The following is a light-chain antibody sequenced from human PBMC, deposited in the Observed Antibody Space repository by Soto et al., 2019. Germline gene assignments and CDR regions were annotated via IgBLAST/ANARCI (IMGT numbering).Light chain of an antibody. V-gene: IGKV3-11*01. Sequence: EIVLTQSPGTLSLSPGDRATLSCRASERIGTYLAWYQQKPVQAPRLLIYDASNRATGVAARFSGTGSGTDFPLTIRNLESEDFAVYFCQLRSTSPPMWTFGPGTKVDI. CDR1: ERIGTY. CDR2: DAS. J-gene: IGKJ1*01. CDR3: QLRSTSPPMWT.